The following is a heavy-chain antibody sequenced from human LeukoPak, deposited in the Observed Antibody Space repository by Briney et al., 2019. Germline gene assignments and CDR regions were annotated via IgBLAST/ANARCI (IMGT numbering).Heavy chain of an antibody. V-gene: IGHV1-69*15. CDR2: IIPIFGTA. J-gene: IGHJ4*02. CDR1: GGTFSSYA. D-gene: IGHD6-6*01. CDR3: ASLTQYSSSTDY. Sequence: ASVKVSCKASGGTFSSYAISWVRQAPGQGLEWMGRIIPIFGTANYAQKFQGRVTITADESTSTAYMELSSLRSEDTAVYYCASLTQYSSSTDYWGQGTLVTVSS.